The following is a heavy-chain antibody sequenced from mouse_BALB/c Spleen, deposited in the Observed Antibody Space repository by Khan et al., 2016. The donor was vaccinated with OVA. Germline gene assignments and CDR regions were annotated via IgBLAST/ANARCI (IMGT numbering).Heavy chain of an antibody. CDR2: ISSGSSTI. CDR1: GFTFSSFG. Sequence: EVELVESGGGLVQPGGSRKLSCAASGFTFSSFGMHWVRQAPEKGLEWVAYISSGSSTIYYVDTVKGRFTISRDNPKNTLFLQMTSLRSEDTAMYYCARAGGNYFDYWGQGTTLTVSS. J-gene: IGHJ2*01. CDR3: ARAGGNYFDY. V-gene: IGHV5-17*02.